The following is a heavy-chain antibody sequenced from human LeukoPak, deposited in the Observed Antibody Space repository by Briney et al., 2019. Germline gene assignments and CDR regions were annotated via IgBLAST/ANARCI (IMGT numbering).Heavy chain of an antibody. CDR3: ARDFLGAVAGTREYFQH. Sequence: GASVKVSCKASGYTFTSYYMHWVRQAPGQGLEWMGIINPSGGSTSYAQKFQGRVTMTRDTSTSTVYMELSSLRSEDTAVYYCARDFLGAVAGTREYFQHWGQGTLVTVSP. CDR2: INPSGGST. D-gene: IGHD6-19*01. CDR1: GYTFTSYY. V-gene: IGHV1-46*01. J-gene: IGHJ1*01.